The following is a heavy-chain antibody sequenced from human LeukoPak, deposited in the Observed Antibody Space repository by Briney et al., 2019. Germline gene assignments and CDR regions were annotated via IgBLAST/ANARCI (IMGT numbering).Heavy chain of an antibody. J-gene: IGHJ4*02. D-gene: IGHD1-26*01. CDR2: IYPGDSDT. CDR3: ARRRGREPVDY. V-gene: IGHV5-51*01. Sequence: GESLKISCQGSGYSFNTYWIAWVRQVSGKGLEWMGMIYPGDSDTRYSPSFQGQVTISADKSISTAYLQWSSLKASDTAMYYCARRRGREPVDYWGQGTLVTVSS. CDR1: GYSFNTYW.